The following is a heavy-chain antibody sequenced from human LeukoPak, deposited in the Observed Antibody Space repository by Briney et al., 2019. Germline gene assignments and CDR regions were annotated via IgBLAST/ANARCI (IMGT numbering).Heavy chain of an antibody. Sequence: SETLSLTCTVSGGSISSYYWSWIRQPPGKGLEWIGYIYYSGSTNYNPSLKSRVTISVDTSKNQFSLKLSSVAAADTAVYYCARRAATLLEDAHFDYWGQGTLVTVSS. CDR2: IYYSGST. V-gene: IGHV4-59*08. CDR3: ARRAATLLEDAHFDY. J-gene: IGHJ4*02. CDR1: GGSISSYY. D-gene: IGHD3-3*01.